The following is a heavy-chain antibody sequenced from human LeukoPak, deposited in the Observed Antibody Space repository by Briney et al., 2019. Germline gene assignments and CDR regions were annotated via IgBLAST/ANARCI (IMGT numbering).Heavy chain of an antibody. CDR1: GYTFTSYY. CDR3: ARVRGYYDFWSGSTPFDY. V-gene: IGHV1-46*01. Sequence: ASVKVSCKASGYTFTSYYMHWVRQAPGQGLEWMGIINPSGGSTSYAQKFQGRVTMTRDTSTSTVYMELSSLRSEDTAVYYCARVRGYYDFWSGSTPFDYWGQGTLVTVSS. J-gene: IGHJ4*02. CDR2: INPSGGST. D-gene: IGHD3-3*01.